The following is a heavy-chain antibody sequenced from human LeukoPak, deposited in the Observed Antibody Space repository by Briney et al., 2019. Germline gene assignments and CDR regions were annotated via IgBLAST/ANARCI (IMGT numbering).Heavy chain of an antibody. V-gene: IGHV3-23*01. CDR3: AREVNSGSYYYFDY. J-gene: IGHJ4*02. CDR2: ISGSGGST. D-gene: IGHD1-26*01. Sequence: GGSLRLSCSASGFTFSSYAMSWVRQAPGKGLEWVSAISGSGGSTYYADSVKGRFTISRDNSKNTLYLQMNSLRAEDTAVYYCAREVNSGSYYYFDYWGQGTLVTVSS. CDR1: GFTFSSYA.